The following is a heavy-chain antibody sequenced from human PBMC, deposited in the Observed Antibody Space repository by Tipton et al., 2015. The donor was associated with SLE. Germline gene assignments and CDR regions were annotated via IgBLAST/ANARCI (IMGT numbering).Heavy chain of an antibody. Sequence: TLSLTCTVSGYSISSGYYWGWIRQPPGKGLGWIGSWSQSVGTAYNPSLKSRVSIFADSSKSQFHLKVTSLTAADTAVYYCARDLGHGGDSDYWGQGTLVTVSS. CDR3: ARDLGHGGDSDY. CDR2: WSQSVGT. CDR1: GYSISSGYY. D-gene: IGHD3/OR15-3a*01. J-gene: IGHJ4*02. V-gene: IGHV4-38-2*02.